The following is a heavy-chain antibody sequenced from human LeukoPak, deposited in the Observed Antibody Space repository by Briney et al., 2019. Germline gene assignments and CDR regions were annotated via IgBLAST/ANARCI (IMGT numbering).Heavy chain of an antibody. J-gene: IGHJ4*02. CDR2: ISDSGSRT. CDR1: GFRVSDYY. V-gene: IGHV3-23*01. CDR3: AKRGVVIRVILVGFHKEAYYFDS. D-gene: IGHD3-22*01. Sequence: TGGSLRLSCAVSGFRVSDYYMSWVRQAPGKGLEWVAGISDSGSRTNYADSVKGRFTISRDNPKNTLYLQMNSLRAEDTAVYFCAKRGVVIRVILVGFHKEAYYFDSWGQGALVTVSS.